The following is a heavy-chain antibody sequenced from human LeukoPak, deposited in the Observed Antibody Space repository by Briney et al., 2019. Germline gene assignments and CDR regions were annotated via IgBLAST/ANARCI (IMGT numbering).Heavy chain of an antibody. CDR3: ATEMGYCSSTSCLPSY. D-gene: IGHD2-2*01. J-gene: IGHJ4*02. Sequence: VASVKVSCKASGYTFTGYYMHWVRQAPGQGLEWMGWINPNSGGTNYAQKFQGRVTMTRDTSISTAYMELSRLRSDDTAVYYCATEMGYCSSTSCLPSYWGQGTLVTVSS. CDR1: GYTFTGYY. V-gene: IGHV1-2*02. CDR2: INPNSGGT.